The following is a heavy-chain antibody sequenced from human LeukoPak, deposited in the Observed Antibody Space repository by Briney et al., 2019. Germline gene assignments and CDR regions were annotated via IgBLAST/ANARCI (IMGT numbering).Heavy chain of an antibody. V-gene: IGHV1-2*02. Sequence: ASVKVSCKASGGTFSSYAISWVRQAPGQGLEWMGWINPNSGGTNYAQKFQDRVTMTRDTSISTAYMELSRLRSDDTAVYYRARDQNYYDSSGYSGIDCWGQGTLVTVS. CDR3: ARDQNYYDSSGYSGIDC. J-gene: IGHJ4*02. CDR2: INPNSGGT. CDR1: GGTFSSYA. D-gene: IGHD3-22*01.